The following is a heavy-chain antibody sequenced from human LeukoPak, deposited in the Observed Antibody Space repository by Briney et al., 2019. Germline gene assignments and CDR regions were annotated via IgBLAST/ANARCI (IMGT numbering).Heavy chain of an antibody. CDR3: ARDRLHYGEYEKTLDY. CDR2: IYSGTI. J-gene: IGHJ4*02. Sequence: GGSLRLSCTVSGFTVSSNSMSWVRQAPGKGLEWVSFIYSGTIHYSDSVKGRFTISRDNAKSSLYLQMNSLRADDTAVYYCARDRLHYGEYEKTLDYWGQGTLVTVSS. CDR1: GFTVSSNS. V-gene: IGHV3-53*01. D-gene: IGHD4-17*01.